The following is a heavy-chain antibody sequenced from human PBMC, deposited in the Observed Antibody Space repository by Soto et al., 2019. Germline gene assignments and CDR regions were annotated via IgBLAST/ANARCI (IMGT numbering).Heavy chain of an antibody. V-gene: IGHV4-4*02. CDR1: GGSISSSNW. J-gene: IGHJ4*02. D-gene: IGHD3-10*01. CDR3: ARADAYYYGSGSYDY. Sequence: SETLSLTCAVSGGSISSSNWWSWVRQPPGKGLEWIGEIYHSGSTNYNPSLKSRVTISVDKSKNQFSLKLSSVTAADTAVYYCARADAYYYGSGSYDYWGQGTLVTVSS. CDR2: IYHSGST.